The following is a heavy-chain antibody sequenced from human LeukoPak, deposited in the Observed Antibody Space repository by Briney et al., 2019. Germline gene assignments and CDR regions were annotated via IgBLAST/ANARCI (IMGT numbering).Heavy chain of an antibody. CDR3: ARTDYDFWSGYYTRGMDV. CDR1: GGSISSYY. CDR2: IYTSGST. V-gene: IGHV4-4*07. D-gene: IGHD3-3*01. J-gene: IGHJ6*02. Sequence: SETLSLTCTVPGGSISSYYWSWIRQPAGKGLEWIGRIYTSGSTNYNPSLKSRVTMSVDTSKNQFSLKLSSVTAADTAVYYCARTDYDFWSGYYTRGMDVWGQGTTVTVSS.